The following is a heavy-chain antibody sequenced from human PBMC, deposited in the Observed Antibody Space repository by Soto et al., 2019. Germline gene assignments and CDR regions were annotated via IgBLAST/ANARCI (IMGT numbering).Heavy chain of an antibody. D-gene: IGHD3-10*01. J-gene: IGHJ6*01. CDR3: ARAVTWGLDV. CDR2: ISRSSTGI. V-gene: IGHV3-48*02. Sequence: EVQLVESGGGLVQPGGSLRLSCAASGFTFSLYSMSWVRQAPGKALEWVSYISRSSTGIHYADSVKGRFTISRDDVTTSMHLQMNSLRDGDTAVYYCARAVTWGLDVWGQGTTVSISS. CDR1: GFTFSLYS.